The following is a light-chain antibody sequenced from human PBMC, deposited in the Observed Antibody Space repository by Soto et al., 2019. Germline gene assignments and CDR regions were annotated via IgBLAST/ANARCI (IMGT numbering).Light chain of an antibody. CDR3: SSYAGSNNLV. V-gene: IGLV2-8*01. Sequence: QSALTQPPSASGSPGQSVTISCTGTSSDVGGYNYVSWYQQNPGKAPKLMIYEVSKRPSGVPDRFSGSKSGNTASLTVSGLQAEDEADYYCSSYAGSNNLVFGGGTKVTV. CDR2: EVS. CDR1: SSDVGGYNY. J-gene: IGLJ2*01.